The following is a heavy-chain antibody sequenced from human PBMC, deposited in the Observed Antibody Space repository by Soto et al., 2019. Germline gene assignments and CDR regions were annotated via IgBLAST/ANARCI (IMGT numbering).Heavy chain of an antibody. CDR3: ARALTAVGLRHLFDY. J-gene: IGHJ4*02. Sequence: PSETLSLTCAVSGGSITSSSYSWGWVRQPPGKGLEWIATFYYTEYTTHYNPSLKSRVTISIDTSKNQFSLKLSSVTAADTAVYYCARALTAVGLRHLFDYWGQGTLVTVSS. CDR2: FYYTEYTT. D-gene: IGHD5-12*01. CDR1: GGSITSSSYS. V-gene: IGHV4-39*07.